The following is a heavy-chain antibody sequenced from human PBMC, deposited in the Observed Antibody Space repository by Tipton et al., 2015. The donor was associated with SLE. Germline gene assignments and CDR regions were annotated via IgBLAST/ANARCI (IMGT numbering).Heavy chain of an antibody. V-gene: IGHV3-30*02. CDR1: GFTFSSYG. D-gene: IGHD6-19*01. CDR2: IRYDGSNK. J-gene: IGHJ4*02. Sequence: SLRLSCAASGFTFSSYGMHWVRQAPGKGLEWVAFIRYDGSNKYYADSVKGRFTISRDNSKNTLYLQMNSLRAEDTAVYYCAKDPNHHQGSGRYWGQGTLVTVSS. CDR3: AKDPNHHQGSGRY.